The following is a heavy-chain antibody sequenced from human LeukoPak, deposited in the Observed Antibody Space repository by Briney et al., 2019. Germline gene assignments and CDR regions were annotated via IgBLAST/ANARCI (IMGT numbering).Heavy chain of an antibody. CDR2: ISHDGTNK. CDR3: ARGPGALDY. J-gene: IGHJ4*02. Sequence: GGSLRLSCAASGFAFSRYGMHWVRQAPGKGLEGVALISHDGTNKNHADSVKGRFTISRDNSNNTLYLQMSSLRAEDTAVYYCARGPGALDYWGQGTLVTVSS. D-gene: IGHD2-2*01. V-gene: IGHV3-30*03. CDR1: GFAFSRYG.